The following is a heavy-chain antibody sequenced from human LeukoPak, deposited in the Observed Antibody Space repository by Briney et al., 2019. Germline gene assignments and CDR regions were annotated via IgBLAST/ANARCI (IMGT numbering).Heavy chain of an antibody. J-gene: IGHJ5*02. CDR1: GFTFRIYA. D-gene: IGHD1-26*01. V-gene: IGHV3-23*01. CDR3: AKDRGPYIGIANNGFDP. Sequence: GGSLRLSCAASGFTFRIYAMNWVRQAPGKGPEWVCGIGGSGDGTYYADFVRGRFSISRDNSKATVYLQMNSLRAEDTAIYYCAKDRGPYIGIANNGFDPWGQGTLVTVSS. CDR2: IGGSGDGT.